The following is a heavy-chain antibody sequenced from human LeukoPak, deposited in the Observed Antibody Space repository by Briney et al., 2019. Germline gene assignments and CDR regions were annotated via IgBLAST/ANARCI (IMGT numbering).Heavy chain of an antibody. CDR1: GYTFTRYA. J-gene: IGHJ3*02. CDR3: ARGGFDSRWASDI. V-gene: IGHV7-4-1*02. Sequence: ASVKVFCKASGYTFTRYAMNWVRQAPGQGLEWMGWINTNTRNPTYAQGFTGRFVCSLDTSVSTAYLQINSLKAEDTAVYYCARGGFDSRWASDIWGQGTMVTVSS. D-gene: IGHD3-9*01. CDR2: INTNTRNP.